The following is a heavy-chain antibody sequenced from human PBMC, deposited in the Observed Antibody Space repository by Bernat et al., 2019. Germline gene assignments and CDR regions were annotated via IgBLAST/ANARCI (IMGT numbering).Heavy chain of an antibody. Sequence: EVQLLESGGGLVQPGGSLRVSCAASGFTFSSYAMTWVRQAPGKGLEWVSTISDSGGSTYYPDSVKGRFTISRDNSKNTLYLQMNSLRAEDTAVYYCAKDDWGGDYGAFDIWGQGTMVTVSS. CDR3: AKDDWGGDYGAFDI. CDR2: ISDSGGST. J-gene: IGHJ3*02. CDR1: GFTFSSYA. D-gene: IGHD3-16*01. V-gene: IGHV3-23*01.